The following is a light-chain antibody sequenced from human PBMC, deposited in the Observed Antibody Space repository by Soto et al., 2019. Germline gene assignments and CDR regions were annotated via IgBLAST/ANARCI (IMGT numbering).Light chain of an antibody. CDR2: DNT. CDR1: SSNIGAGFD. V-gene: IGLV1-40*01. J-gene: IGLJ2*01. CDR3: QSYDISLSGSVV. Sequence: QAVLTQPSSVSGAPGQRVTISCTGSSSNIGAGFDVHWYQQLPGTAPKLLIYDNTNRPSGVPDRFSGSKSGTSASLAITGLQADDEADDYCQSYDISLSGSVVFGGGTKLTVL.